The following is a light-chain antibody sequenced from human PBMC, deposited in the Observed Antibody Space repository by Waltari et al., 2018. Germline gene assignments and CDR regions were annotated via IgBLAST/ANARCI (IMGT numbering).Light chain of an antibody. V-gene: IGLV3-25*03. CDR3: QSADTSGVYPR. CDR2: QDT. J-gene: IGLJ3*02. CDR1: PLPKQY. Sequence: SYDLTQPPSVSVPPGQTAKVTCSGDPLPKQYAYWYQKKPGQAPLLLIYQDTERRSGSSERFSGSSSGTTVTLTISDVQAEDEADYYCQSADTSGVYPRFGGGTKLTVL.